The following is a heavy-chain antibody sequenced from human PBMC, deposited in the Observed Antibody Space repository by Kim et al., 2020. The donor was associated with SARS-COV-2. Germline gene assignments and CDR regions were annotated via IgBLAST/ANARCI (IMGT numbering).Heavy chain of an antibody. V-gene: IGHV3-74*01. J-gene: IGHJ4*02. D-gene: IGHD3-10*01. CDR1: GFTFNNYW. Sequence: GGSLRLSCAASGFTFNNYWMHWVRQAPGKGLVWVSFINNDGTTTSNADSVKGRFTISRDNAKYTLYLHMHSLRAEDTAVYYCARGGDGAIDYWGQGTLVTVSS. CDR3: ARGGDGAIDY. CDR2: INNDGTTT.